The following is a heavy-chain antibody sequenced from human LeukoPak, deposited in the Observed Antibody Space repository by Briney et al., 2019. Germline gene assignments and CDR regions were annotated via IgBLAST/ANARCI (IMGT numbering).Heavy chain of an antibody. D-gene: IGHD3-22*01. CDR3: ARAKLYYYDSSGYYSGFDY. CDR2: ISSSGNTI. J-gene: IGHJ4*02. V-gene: IGHV3-48*03. Sequence: PWGSLRLSXAASGFTFSSYEMNWVRQAPGKGLEGGSYISSSGNTIYYAESVKGRFTISRDNAKNSLYLQMNSLRAEDTAVYYCARAKLYYYDSSGYYSGFDYWGQGTLVTVSS. CDR1: GFTFSSYE.